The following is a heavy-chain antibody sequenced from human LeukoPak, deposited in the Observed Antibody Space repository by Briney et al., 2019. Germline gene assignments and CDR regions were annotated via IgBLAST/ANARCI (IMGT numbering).Heavy chain of an antibody. CDR1: GGSISNYY. Sequence: SETLSLTCTVSGGSISNYYWIWIRQPPGRGLEWIGYIYYSGGTNYNPSLKSRVTISVDTSKNQFSLKLSSVTAAETAVYYCARVSNDYGGNGAFDIWGQGTMVTVSS. D-gene: IGHD4-23*01. CDR2: IYYSGGT. CDR3: ARVSNDYGGNGAFDI. J-gene: IGHJ3*02. V-gene: IGHV4-59*01.